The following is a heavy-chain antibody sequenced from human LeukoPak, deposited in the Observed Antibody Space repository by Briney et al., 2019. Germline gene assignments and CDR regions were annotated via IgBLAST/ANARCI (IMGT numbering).Heavy chain of an antibody. CDR2: ISSSSSYI. Sequence: GGSLRPSCAASGFTFSSYSMNWVRQAPGKGLEWVSSISSSSSYIYYADSVKGRFTISRDNAKNSLYLQMNSLIAEDTAVYYCARLKRIVGATKGYGFDYWGQGTLVTVSS. V-gene: IGHV3-21*01. J-gene: IGHJ4*02. CDR1: GFTFSSYS. CDR3: ARLKRIVGATKGYGFDY. D-gene: IGHD1-26*01.